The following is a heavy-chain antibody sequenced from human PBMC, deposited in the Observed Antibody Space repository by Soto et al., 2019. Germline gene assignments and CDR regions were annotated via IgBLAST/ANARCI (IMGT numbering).Heavy chain of an antibody. CDR3: ARDDGWNYRYYDMEV. J-gene: IGHJ6*02. CDR2: IIPVFRSI. Sequence: VQLVQSGAEVKTPGSSVKVSCKASGDTFSSYSIAWVRQAPGQGLEWMGGIIPVFRSINYSQKFQGRVTITADESTTTAYMELTSLRPQDTAVYFCARDDGWNYRYYDMEVWGQGITVTVS. V-gene: IGHV1-69*12. D-gene: IGHD1-7*01. CDR1: GDTFSSYS.